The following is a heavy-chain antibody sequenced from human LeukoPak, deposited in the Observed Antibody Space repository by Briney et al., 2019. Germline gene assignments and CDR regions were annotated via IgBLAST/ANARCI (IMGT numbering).Heavy chain of an antibody. D-gene: IGHD3-3*01. CDR3: ARVMSAIFGVVRYNWFDP. Sequence: GGSLRLSCAASGFTFSSYSMNWVRQAPGKGLEWVSYISSSSSTIYYADPVKGRFTISRDNAKNSLYLQMNSLRAEDTAVYYCARVMSAIFGVVRYNWFDPWGQGTLVTVTS. CDR2: ISSSSSTI. CDR1: GFTFSSYS. J-gene: IGHJ5*02. V-gene: IGHV3-48*01.